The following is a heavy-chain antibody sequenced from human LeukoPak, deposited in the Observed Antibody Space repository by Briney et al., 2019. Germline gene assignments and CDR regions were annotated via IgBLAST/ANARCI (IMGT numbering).Heavy chain of an antibody. CDR2: IIPIFGTA. Sequence: SVKVSCKASGGTFSSYAISWVRQAPGQGLEWMGGIIPIFGTANYAQKFQGRVTITADESTSTAYMELSSLRSEDTAVYYCARPLLGSGMGASDSSSVDYWGQGTLVTVSS. J-gene: IGHJ4*02. V-gene: IGHV1-69*13. CDR1: GGTFSSYA. CDR3: ARPLLGSGMGASDSSSVDY. D-gene: IGHD6-6*01.